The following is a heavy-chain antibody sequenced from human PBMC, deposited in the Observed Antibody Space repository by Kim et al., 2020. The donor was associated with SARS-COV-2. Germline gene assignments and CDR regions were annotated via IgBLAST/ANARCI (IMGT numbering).Heavy chain of an antibody. Sequence: GESLKISCKGSGYSFTSYWISWVRQMPGKGLEWMGIIYPGDSDTRYSPSFQGQVTISADKSISTAYLQWSSLKASDTAMYYCARHRMEPERWLQLPDYWGQGTLVTVSS. V-gene: IGHV5-51*01. CDR1: GYSFTSYW. D-gene: IGHD5-12*01. CDR3: ARHRMEPERWLQLPDY. J-gene: IGHJ4*02. CDR2: IYPGDSDT.